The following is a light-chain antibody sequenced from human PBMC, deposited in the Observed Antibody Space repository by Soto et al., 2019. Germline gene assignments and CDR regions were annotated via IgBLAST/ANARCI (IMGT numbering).Light chain of an antibody. CDR3: QHLNTYVS. CDR2: AAS. J-gene: IGKJ4*01. CDR1: QGIGSY. Sequence: DIQLTQSPSFLSASVGDRVTITCRASQGIGSYLAWYQQKPGKAPILLIFAASILQSGVPSRFSGSGSGTDFTLTIGSLQPEDFATYYCQHLNTYVSFGGGTKVEIK. V-gene: IGKV1-9*01.